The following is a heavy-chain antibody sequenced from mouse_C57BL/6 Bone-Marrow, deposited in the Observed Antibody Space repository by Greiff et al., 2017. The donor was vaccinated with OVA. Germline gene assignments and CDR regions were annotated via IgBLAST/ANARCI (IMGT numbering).Heavy chain of an antibody. D-gene: IGHD2-3*01. J-gene: IGHJ2*01. V-gene: IGHV14-4*01. Sequence: VQLQQSGAELVRPGASVKLSCTASGFNIKDDYMHWVKQRPEQGLEWIGWIDPENGDTEYASKCQGKATITADTSSNTAYLQRSSLTSEDTAVYYCTRWLYYFDYWGQGTTLTVSS. CDR2: IDPENGDT. CDR3: TRWLYYFDY. CDR1: GFNIKDDY.